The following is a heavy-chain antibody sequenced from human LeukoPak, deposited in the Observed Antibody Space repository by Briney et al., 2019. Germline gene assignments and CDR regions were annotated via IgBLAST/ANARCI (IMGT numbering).Heavy chain of an antibody. V-gene: IGHV3-53*01. D-gene: IGHD1-26*01. J-gene: IGHJ4*02. CDR1: GFTVSNNY. CDR3: ARVGGSYTGYYFDY. CDR2: IYTGGST. Sequence: GGSLRLSCAASGFTVSNNYMSWVRQAPGKGLEWVSVIYTGGSTYYADSVKGRFTISRDKSKNTLFLQMNSLRAEDTAVYYCARVGGSYTGYYFDYWGQGTLVTVSS.